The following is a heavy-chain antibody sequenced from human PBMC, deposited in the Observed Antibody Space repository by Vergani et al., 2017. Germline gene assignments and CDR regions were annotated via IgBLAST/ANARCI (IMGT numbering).Heavy chain of an antibody. Sequence: EVQVLESGGGLVQPGWSLRLSCTASGFTMSTYGMSWVRQSPGKGLEWVASISGGGSSISYGDSVRGRFTISRDSSKNTLFLQMNSLRAEDTAIYYCARDDRPSAIIYLFYYYMDVWGKGTTVTVSS. CDR2: ISGGGSSI. CDR1: GFTMSTYG. J-gene: IGHJ6*03. D-gene: IGHD2-2*01. CDR3: ARDDRPSAIIYLFYYYMDV. V-gene: IGHV3-23*01.